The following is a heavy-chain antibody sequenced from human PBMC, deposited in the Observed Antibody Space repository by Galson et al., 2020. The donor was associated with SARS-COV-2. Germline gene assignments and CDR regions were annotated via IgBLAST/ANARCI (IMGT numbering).Heavy chain of an antibody. CDR1: GFIFDDYA. CDR2: ISWDGNDT. D-gene: IGHD2-2*01. CDR3: ARTPFCSSPSGGYFLDS. Sequence: GASLRLSCAASGFIFDDYAMQWVRQGPGKGLEWVSLISWDGNDTYYSDSVKGRFTISRDNNKNSLFLQMSSLTTEDTAVYYCARTPFCSSPSGGYFLDSWGQGTLVTVSS. J-gene: IGHJ4*02. V-gene: IGHV3-43*01.